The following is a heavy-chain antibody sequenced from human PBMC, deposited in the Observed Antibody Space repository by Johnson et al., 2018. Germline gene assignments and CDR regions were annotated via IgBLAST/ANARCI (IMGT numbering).Heavy chain of an antibody. V-gene: IGHV3-49*05. D-gene: IGHD2-2*01. Sequence: EVQLVESGGGLVKPGRSLRLSCTASGFTFGAYAMSWFRQAPGKGLEWVGFIRRKAYGGTTEYDASVTGRFTIPRDDSKKKLYLKKNTQKNEDTAVYYCTTGEDIVVVPAMDGPSRSAVNDAFDLWGQGTMVTVSS. CDR2: IRRKAYGGTT. CDR3: TTGEDIVVVPAMDGPSRSAVNDAFDL. CDR1: GFTFGAYA. J-gene: IGHJ3*01.